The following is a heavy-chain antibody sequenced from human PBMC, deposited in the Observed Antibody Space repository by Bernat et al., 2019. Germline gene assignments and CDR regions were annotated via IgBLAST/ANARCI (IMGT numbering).Heavy chain of an antibody. Sequence: QVQLVQSGAEVKKPGASVKVSCKASGYTFTDYAIHWVRQAPGQRLEWMGWINAGNGKTKYSQKFQCRVTIARDTSATTAYMELSSLRSEDTAVYYCARDWGYQLLYYWGQGTLVTVSS. J-gene: IGHJ4*02. V-gene: IGHV1-3*01. CDR2: INAGNGKT. CDR3: ARDWGYQLLYY. D-gene: IGHD2-2*01. CDR1: GYTFTDYA.